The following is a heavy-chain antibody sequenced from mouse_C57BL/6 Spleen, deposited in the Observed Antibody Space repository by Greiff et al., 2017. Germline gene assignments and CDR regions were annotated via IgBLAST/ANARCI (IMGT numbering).Heavy chain of an antibody. J-gene: IGHJ3*01. CDR1: GYAFSSYW. CDR3: ARVGDGYYVFAY. D-gene: IGHD2-3*01. CDR2: IYPGDGDT. Sequence: VQLQQSGAELVKPGASVKISCKASGYAFSSYWMNWVKQRPGKGLEWIGQIYPGDGDTNYNGKFKGKATLTADKSSSTAYMQLSSLTSEDSAVYFCARVGDGYYVFAYWGQGTLVTVSA. V-gene: IGHV1-80*01.